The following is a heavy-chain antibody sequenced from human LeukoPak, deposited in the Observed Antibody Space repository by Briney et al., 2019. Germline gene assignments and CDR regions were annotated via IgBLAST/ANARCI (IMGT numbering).Heavy chain of an antibody. D-gene: IGHD3-22*01. CDR3: ARERSYYDSSGHILWYHFDY. J-gene: IGHJ4*02. Sequence: SETLSLTCTVSGDSLSSYYWSWIRQPPGKGLEWIGYVYYSGSTNFNPSLKSRVTISVDTSKNQLSLKLSSVTAADTAVYYCARERSYYDSSGHILWYHFDYWGQGTLVTVSS. CDR1: GDSLSSYY. CDR2: VYYSGST. V-gene: IGHV4-59*01.